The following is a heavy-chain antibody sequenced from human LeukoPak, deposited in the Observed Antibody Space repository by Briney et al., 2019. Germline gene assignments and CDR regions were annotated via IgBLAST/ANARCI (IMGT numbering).Heavy chain of an antibody. J-gene: IGHJ4*02. CDR1: GGSISSYY. D-gene: IGHD3-10*01. Sequence: ETLSLTCTVSGGSISSYYSSWIRQPPGKGLEWIGYIYYSGSTNYNPSLKSRVTISVDTSKNQFSLKLSSVTAADTAVYYCARVGMVRGLDYWGQGTLVTVSS. V-gene: IGHV4-59*01. CDR3: ARVGMVRGLDY. CDR2: IYYSGST.